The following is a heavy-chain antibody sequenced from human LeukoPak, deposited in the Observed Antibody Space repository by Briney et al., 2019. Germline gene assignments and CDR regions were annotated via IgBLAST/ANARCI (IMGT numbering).Heavy chain of an antibody. CDR3: AREFHDYYDSSGYYSFDY. Sequence: PGGSLRLSCAASGFSFNSYVMSWVRQAPGKGLEWVSSISTSSSFIHYADSVKGRFSISRDNAQNSLYLQMNSLRAEDTALYYCAREFHDYYDSSGYYSFDYWGQGTLVTVSS. CDR2: ISTSSSFI. D-gene: IGHD3-22*01. CDR1: GFSFNSYV. J-gene: IGHJ4*02. V-gene: IGHV3-21*04.